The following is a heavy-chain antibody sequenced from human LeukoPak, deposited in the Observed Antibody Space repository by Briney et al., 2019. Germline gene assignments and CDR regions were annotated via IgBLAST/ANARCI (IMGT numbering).Heavy chain of an antibody. Sequence: SVKVSCKASGGTFSSYTISWVRQAPGQGLEWMGGIIPIFGTANYAQKFQGRVTITADESTSTAYMELSSLRSEDTAVYYCARDLNPQGYCSGGSCYFSGAFDIWGQGTMVTVSS. CDR1: GGTFSSYT. V-gene: IGHV1-69*13. D-gene: IGHD2-15*01. J-gene: IGHJ3*02. CDR2: IIPIFGTA. CDR3: ARDLNPQGYCSGGSCYFSGAFDI.